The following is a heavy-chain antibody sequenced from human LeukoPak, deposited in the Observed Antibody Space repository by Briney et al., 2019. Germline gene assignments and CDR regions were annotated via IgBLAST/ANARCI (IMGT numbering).Heavy chain of an antibody. CDR2: INPNSGGT. V-gene: IGHV1-2*02. D-gene: IGHD4-23*01. Sequence: ASVKVSCKASGYTFTDYDIHWVRQAPGQGLEWMGWINPNSGGTKYAQKFQGRVTMTRDTSISTAYMELSRLKSDDTAVYYCARPGGVVTNFYDNWFDPWGQGTLVTVSS. CDR3: ARPGGVVTNFYDNWFDP. J-gene: IGHJ5*02. CDR1: GYTFTDYD.